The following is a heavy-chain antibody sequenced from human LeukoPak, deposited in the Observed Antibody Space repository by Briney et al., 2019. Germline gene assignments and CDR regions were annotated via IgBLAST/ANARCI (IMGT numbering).Heavy chain of an antibody. CDR3: ATLYTAGAFDI. J-gene: IGHJ3*02. D-gene: IGHD3-16*01. CDR2: ISSSSSYI. Sequence: PGGSLRLSCAASGFTLSSYSMNWVRQAPGKGLEWVSSISSSSSYIYYADSVKGRFTISRDNAKNSLYLQMNSLRAEDTAVYYCATLYTAGAFDIWGQGTMVTVSS. V-gene: IGHV3-21*01. CDR1: GFTLSSYS.